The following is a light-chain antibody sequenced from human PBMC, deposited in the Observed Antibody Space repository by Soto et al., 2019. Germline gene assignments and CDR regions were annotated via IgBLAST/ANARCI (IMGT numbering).Light chain of an antibody. CDR2: GNT. CDR1: SSVIGAGLD. V-gene: IGLV1-40*01. Sequence: QSVLTQPPSVSGAPGQRVTISCSGSSSVIGAGLDVHWYQHLPGTAPKLLIYGNTNRPSGVPGRFSGSKSGTSASPITSGLNAEHEADYYCQSYQNSRTGCSVLRTAPTVPVL. CDR3: QSYQNSRTGCSV. J-gene: IGLJ1*01.